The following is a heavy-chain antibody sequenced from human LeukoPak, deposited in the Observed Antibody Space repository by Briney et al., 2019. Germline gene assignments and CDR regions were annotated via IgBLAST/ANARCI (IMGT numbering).Heavy chain of an antibody. V-gene: IGHV3-33*01. CDR3: ARAPSGIAVVNYFDY. Sequence: GGSLRLSCAASGFTFSSYGMHGVRQAPGKGLEWVAVIWYDGSNKYYADSVKGRFTISRDNSKNTLYLQMNSLRAEDTAVYYCARAPSGIAVVNYFDYWGQGTLVTVSS. CDR1: GFTFSSYG. J-gene: IGHJ4*02. D-gene: IGHD6-19*01. CDR2: IWYDGSNK.